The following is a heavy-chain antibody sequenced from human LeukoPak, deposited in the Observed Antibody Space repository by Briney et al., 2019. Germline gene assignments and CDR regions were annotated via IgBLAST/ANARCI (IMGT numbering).Heavy chain of an antibody. D-gene: IGHD6-13*01. V-gene: IGHV4-34*01. CDR2: INHSGST. J-gene: IGHJ4*02. CDR1: LGSLIDHF. Sequence: ETLSLTRAVYLGSLIDHFWSGVCQPPGRGQERIGEINHSGSTNYNPSLKSRVTISVDTSKNQFSLKLSSVTAADTAVYYCARGRPWYSSSSLGYWGQGTLVTVSS. CDR3: ARGRPWYSSSSLGY.